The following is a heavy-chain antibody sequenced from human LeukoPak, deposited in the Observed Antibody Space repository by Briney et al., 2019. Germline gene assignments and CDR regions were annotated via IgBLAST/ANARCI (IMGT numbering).Heavy chain of an antibody. Sequence: GGSLRLSCTASGFTFSNFWMGWVRQAPGKGLEWVANIKQDETEKFYLGSVKGRFTISRDNAKNSLYLQMSNLRAEDTAVSFCARGGGLDVWGQGATVTVSS. D-gene: IGHD3-16*01. V-gene: IGHV3-7*03. CDR2: IKQDETEK. CDR1: GFTFSNFW. J-gene: IGHJ6*02. CDR3: ARGGGLDV.